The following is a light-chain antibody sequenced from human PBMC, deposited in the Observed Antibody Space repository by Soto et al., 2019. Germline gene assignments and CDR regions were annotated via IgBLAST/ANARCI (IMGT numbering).Light chain of an antibody. Sequence: EIVVTQSPGTLSLSPGERATLSCRASQSVSNNYLAWYQQKPGQAPRLLIYGASNRATGIPDRFSGSGSGTDFTLTISRLEPEDFAVDYCQKYGRSGPFGYGTKLDIK. CDR3: QKYGRSGP. V-gene: IGKV3-20*01. CDR1: QSVSNNY. CDR2: GAS. J-gene: IGKJ1*01.